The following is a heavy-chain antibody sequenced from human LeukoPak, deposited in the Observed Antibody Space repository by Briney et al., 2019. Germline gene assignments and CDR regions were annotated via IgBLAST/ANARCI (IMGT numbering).Heavy chain of an antibody. CDR2: ISAYNGNT. J-gene: IGHJ4*02. CDR3: ASGAYYPFDF. V-gene: IGHV1-18*01. CDR1: GYPFSSYG. Sequence: ASVNVSCKGSGYPFSSYGITWVRQAPGQGLGWVGWISAYNGNTQYGQNVQGRVTMTTETSTSTAYMELRNLRSDDTAVYFCASGAYYPFDFWGQGTLVSVS. D-gene: IGHD1-26*01.